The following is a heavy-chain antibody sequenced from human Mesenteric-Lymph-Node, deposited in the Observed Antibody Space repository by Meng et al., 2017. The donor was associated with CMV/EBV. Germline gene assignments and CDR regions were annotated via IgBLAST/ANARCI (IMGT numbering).Heavy chain of an antibody. CDR3: ARHKSFESVIDLIPDAFAI. V-gene: IGHV1-3*02. CDR2: SNAGNGNT. CDR1: GYTFTSYA. Sequence: ASVKVSCKASGYTFTSYAMHWVRQAPGQRLEWMGWSNAGNGNTKYSQEFQGRVTITRDTSASTAYMEMSSLRSDDTAVYYCARHKSFESVIDLIPDAFAIWGQGTTVTVSS. D-gene: IGHD2-21*01. J-gene: IGHJ3*02.